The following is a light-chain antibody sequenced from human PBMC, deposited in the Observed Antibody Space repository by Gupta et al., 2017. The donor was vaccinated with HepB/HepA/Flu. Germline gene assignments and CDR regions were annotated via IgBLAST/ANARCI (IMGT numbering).Light chain of an antibody. CDR1: SGINVDTYR. CDR3: MIWHSSAWV. J-gene: IGLJ3*02. V-gene: IGLV5-45*02. Sequence: QAVLTPPSSLSASPGASASLTCTLRSGINVDTYRINWYQQKPGSPPQYLLSYKSDSDKQQGSGVPSRFSGTKDRSANAGILLISGLQSEDEADYYCMIWHSSAWVFGGGTKLTVL. CDR2: YKSDSDK.